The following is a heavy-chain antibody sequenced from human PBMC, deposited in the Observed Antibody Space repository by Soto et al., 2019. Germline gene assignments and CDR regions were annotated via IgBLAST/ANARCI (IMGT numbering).Heavy chain of an antibody. CDR3: AKDMPSITIFGVVTASFDY. Sequence: GGSLRLSCAASGFTFSSYAMSWVRQAPGKGLEWVSAISGSGGSTYYADSVKGRFTISRDNSKNTLYLQMNSLRAEDTAVYYCAKDMPSITIFGVVTASFDYWGQGTLVTVSS. D-gene: IGHD3-3*01. V-gene: IGHV3-23*01. CDR1: GFTFSSYA. J-gene: IGHJ4*02. CDR2: ISGSGGST.